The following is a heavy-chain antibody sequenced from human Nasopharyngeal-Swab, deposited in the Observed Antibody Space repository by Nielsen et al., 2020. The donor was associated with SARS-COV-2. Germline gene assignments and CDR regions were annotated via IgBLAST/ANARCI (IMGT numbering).Heavy chain of an antibody. V-gene: IGHV3-23*01. CDR2: VSGRDST. Sequence: VRQMPGKGLEWVSSVSGRDSTYYADSVKSRFTISRDISKNTLYLQMNSLRAEDTAVYYCAKDRNSAYYYYMDVWGKGTTVTVSS. D-gene: IGHD1-26*01. CDR3: AKDRNSAYYYYMDV. J-gene: IGHJ6*03.